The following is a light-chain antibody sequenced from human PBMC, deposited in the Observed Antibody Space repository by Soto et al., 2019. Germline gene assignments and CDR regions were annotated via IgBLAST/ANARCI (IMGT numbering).Light chain of an antibody. Sequence: QSALAQPPSVSGAPGQRVTFSYTGSSSNLGAGYDVHWYQQFPGTAPKLLISANINRPSGIPDRFSGSKSGTSASLAITGLQTEDEADYYCQSYDVSLTAYVFGTGTKVT. V-gene: IGLV1-40*01. CDR2: ANI. CDR3: QSYDVSLTAYV. J-gene: IGLJ1*01. CDR1: SSNLGAGYD.